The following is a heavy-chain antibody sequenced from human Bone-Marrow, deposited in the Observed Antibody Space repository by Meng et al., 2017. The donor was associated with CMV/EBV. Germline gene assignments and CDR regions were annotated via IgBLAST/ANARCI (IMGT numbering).Heavy chain of an antibody. CDR3: ARDPPSSGWYNPDY. J-gene: IGHJ4*02. D-gene: IGHD6-19*01. Sequence: ASVKVSCKASGYTFIGYYIHWVRQAPGQGLEWMGWINPNSGGTNYAQKFQGRVTMTRDTSISTAYMELSRLRSDDTAVYYCARDPPSSGWYNPDYWGQGTLVTVSS. CDR2: INPNSGGT. CDR1: GYTFIGYY. V-gene: IGHV1-2*02.